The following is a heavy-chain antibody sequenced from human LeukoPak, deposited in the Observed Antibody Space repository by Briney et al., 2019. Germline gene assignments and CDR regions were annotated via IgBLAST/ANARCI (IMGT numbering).Heavy chain of an antibody. V-gene: IGHV5-51*01. D-gene: IGHD6-13*01. CDR2: IYPGDSDT. CDR3: ARRSSTSLYYYYYMDV. CDR1: GYSFTSYW. J-gene: IGHJ6*03. Sequence: GESLKISCKGSGYSFTSYWIGWVRQMPGKGLEWMGIIYPGDSDTRYSPSFQGQVTISADKSISTAYLQWSSLKASDTAMYYCARRSSTSLYYYYYMDVWGKGTTVTVSS.